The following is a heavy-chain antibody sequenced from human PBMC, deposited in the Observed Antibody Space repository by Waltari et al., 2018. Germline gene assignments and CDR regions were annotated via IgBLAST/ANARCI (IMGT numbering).Heavy chain of an antibody. CDR3: ATYIGASIGTAAFDV. J-gene: IGHJ3*01. D-gene: IGHD5-12*01. CDR1: GGSITSNRHY. CDR2: MSYNGAT. Sequence: QLQLQESGPGLGKPSETLSLTCIVSGGSITSNRHYLAWTRQPPGQGLEWIGTMSYNGATYSSPSLKSRVTVSRDTSKNHLSLKLGSVTAADTAVYYCATYIGASIGTAAFDVWGQGTMVTVSS. V-gene: IGHV4-39*02.